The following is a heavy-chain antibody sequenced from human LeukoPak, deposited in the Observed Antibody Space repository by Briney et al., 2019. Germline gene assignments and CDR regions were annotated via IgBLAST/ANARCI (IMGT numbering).Heavy chain of an antibody. CDR2: INHSGST. V-gene: IGHV4-34*01. CDR1: GGSFSGYY. D-gene: IGHD3-22*01. Sequence: SETLSLTCAVYGGSFSGYYWSWIRQPPGKGLEWIGEINHSGSTNYNPSLKSRVTISVDTSKNQFSLKLSSVTAADTAVYYCARRITMIVVATNWFDSWGQGTLVTVSS. CDR3: ARRITMIVVATNWFDS. J-gene: IGHJ5*01.